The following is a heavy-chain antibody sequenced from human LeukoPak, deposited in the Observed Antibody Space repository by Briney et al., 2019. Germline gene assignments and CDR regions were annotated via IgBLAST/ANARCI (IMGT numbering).Heavy chain of an antibody. CDR2: IYYSGST. D-gene: IGHD6-13*01. V-gene: IGHV4-59*01. CDR3: ARDIRGSSWYRDNWFDP. CDR1: GGSISSYY. J-gene: IGHJ5*02. Sequence: SETLSLTCTVSGGSISSYYWSWIRQPPGKGLEWIGYIYYSGSTNYNPSLKSRVTISVDTSKNQFSLKLSSVTAADTAVYYCARDIRGSSWYRDNWFDPWGQGTLVTVSS.